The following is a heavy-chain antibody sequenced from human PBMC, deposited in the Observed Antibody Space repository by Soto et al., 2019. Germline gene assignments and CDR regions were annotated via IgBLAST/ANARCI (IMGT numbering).Heavy chain of an antibody. Sequence: PGGSLRLSWAASGLTFSTYGMNWVRQAPGKGLEWLSSISDSGHYIYYADSVKGRFTISRDNAKNSLFLQMNSLRGEDTAVYYCARSGLALPYSASHWLDPWGNGTLVTVSS. CDR2: ISDSGHYI. CDR1: GLTFSTYG. J-gene: IGHJ5*02. V-gene: IGHV3-21*01. CDR3: ARSGLALPYSASHWLDP. D-gene: IGHD3-22*01.